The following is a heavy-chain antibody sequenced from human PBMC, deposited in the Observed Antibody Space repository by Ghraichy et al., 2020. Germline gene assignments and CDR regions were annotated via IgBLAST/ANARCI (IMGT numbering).Heavy chain of an antibody. D-gene: IGHD6-13*01. CDR3: AREEGRAGGAGY. V-gene: IGHV3-7*01. J-gene: IGHJ4*02. Sequence: GGSLRLSCAASGFSFRSYWMTWVRQAPGKGLEWVANINQDGSNKYCGDSVRGRCTISRDNAKNSVYLQINSLRGEDTAVYYCAREEGRAGGAGYWGQGTLVTGSS. CDR1: GFSFRSYW. CDR2: INQDGSNK.